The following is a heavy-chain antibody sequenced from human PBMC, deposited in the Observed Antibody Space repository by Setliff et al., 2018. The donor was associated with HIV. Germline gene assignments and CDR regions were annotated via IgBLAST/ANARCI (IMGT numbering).Heavy chain of an antibody. V-gene: IGHV1-69*13. CDR1: GDTFNNYA. CDR2: IIPYFGTT. D-gene: IGHD3-22*01. CDR3: ARSRTITLIQCLDP. J-gene: IGHJ5*02. Sequence: GASVKVSCKASGDTFNNYAINWVRQAPGQGLEWVGGIIPYFGTTEYEQKLQGRVTITADESKSTAYLELSSLRSDDTAVYYCARSRTITLIQCLDPWGQGTQVTVSS.